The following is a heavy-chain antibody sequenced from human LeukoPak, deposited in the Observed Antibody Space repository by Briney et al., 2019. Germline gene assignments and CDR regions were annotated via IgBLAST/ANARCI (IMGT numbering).Heavy chain of an antibody. CDR2: IYHSGST. V-gene: IGHV4-38-2*02. D-gene: IGHD6-13*01. CDR1: GYSISSGYY. CDR3: ARERNRYSSSWYLLDP. Sequence: SETLSLTCTVSGYSISSGYYWGWIRQPPGKGLEWIGSIYHSGSTYYNPSLKSRVTISVDTSKNQFSLKLSSVAAADTAVYYCARERNRYSSSWYLLDPWGQGTLVTVSS. J-gene: IGHJ5*02.